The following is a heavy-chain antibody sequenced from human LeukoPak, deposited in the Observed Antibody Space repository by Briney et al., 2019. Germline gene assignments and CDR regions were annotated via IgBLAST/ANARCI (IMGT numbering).Heavy chain of an antibody. CDR2: ISGSGGST. CDR1: GFTFSSYA. Sequence: GGSLRLSCAASGFTFSSYAMSWVRQAPGKGQEWVSAISGSGGSTYYADSVKGRFTISRDNSKNTLYLQMNSLRAEDTAVYYCASRRVDSSGYWGQGTLVTVSS. D-gene: IGHD3-22*01. V-gene: IGHV3-23*01. J-gene: IGHJ4*02. CDR3: ASRRVDSSGY.